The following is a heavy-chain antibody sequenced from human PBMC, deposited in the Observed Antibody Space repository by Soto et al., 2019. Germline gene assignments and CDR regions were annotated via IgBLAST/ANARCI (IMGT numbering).Heavy chain of an antibody. CDR1: GFTFSSYG. V-gene: IGHV3-30*18. CDR2: ISYDGSNK. J-gene: IGHJ1*01. CDR3: AKSVSRWALRPDEYFQH. Sequence: QVQLVESGGGVVQPGSSRRLSCAASGFTFSSYGMQWARQAPGKGLEWVAVISYDGSNKYYADSVKGRFTISRDNSKNTLYLQINSLRAEHKAVYYGAKSVSRWALRPDEYFQHGGQGRLVTVSS. D-gene: IGHD1-26*01.